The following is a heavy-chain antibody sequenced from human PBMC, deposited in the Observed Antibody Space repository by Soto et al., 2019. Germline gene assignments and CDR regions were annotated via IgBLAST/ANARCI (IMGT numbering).Heavy chain of an antibody. V-gene: IGHV3-30*18. J-gene: IGHJ4*02. CDR2: ISNDGNNK. D-gene: IGHD1-26*01. CDR3: AKDIYSGSHNEGADH. CDR1: GFTFSNYG. Sequence: QVQVVESGGGVVQPGRSLRLSCAASGFTFSNYGMHWVRQAPGKGLEWVATISNDGNNKWYIDPVKGRFTISKDNSKNTLYLQMNTLRAEDTATYYCAKDIYSGSHNEGADHWGQGTLVTV.